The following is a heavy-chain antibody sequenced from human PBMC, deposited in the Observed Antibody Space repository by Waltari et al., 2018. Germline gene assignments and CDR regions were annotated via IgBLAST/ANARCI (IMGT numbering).Heavy chain of an antibody. V-gene: IGHV3-11*01. CDR3: ARGSSSWD. D-gene: IGHD6-6*01. J-gene: IGHJ4*02. CDR2: ISGSGAAK. CDR1: GINFSGYY. Sequence: QVQLVESGGGLVKPGGSLRLPCAASGINFSGYYMTWIRQAPGRGLEWVSFISGSGAAKYYADSVKGRFTISRDNADNSLYLQMNTLRAEDTAVYYCARGSSSWDWGQGTLVTVSS.